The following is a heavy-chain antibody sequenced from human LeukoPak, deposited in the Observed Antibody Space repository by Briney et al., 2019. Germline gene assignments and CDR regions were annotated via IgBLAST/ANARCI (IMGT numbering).Heavy chain of an antibody. V-gene: IGHV3-15*01. CDR2: IKSKTDGGTT. Sequence: GGSLRLSCAASGFTFSNAWMSWVRQAPGKGLEWVGRIKSKTDGGTTDYAAPVKGRFTISRDDSKNTLYLQMNSLKTEDTAVYYCTTDPPPSAQRPLYYYYYMDVWGKGTTVTVSS. CDR3: TTDPPPSAQRPLYYYYYMDV. J-gene: IGHJ6*03. CDR1: GFTFSNAW.